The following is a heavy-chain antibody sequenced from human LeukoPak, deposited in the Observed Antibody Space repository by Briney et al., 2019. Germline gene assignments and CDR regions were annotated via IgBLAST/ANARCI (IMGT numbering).Heavy chain of an antibody. J-gene: IGHJ4*02. D-gene: IGHD3-22*01. CDR2: ISGSGGST. CDR3: AKGASITMIVVVITSAPYFDY. CDR1: GFTFSTSW. Sequence: GGSLRLSCAASGFTFSTSWMYWVRQAPGKGLEWVSAISGSGGSTYDADSVKGRFTISRDNSKNTLYLQMNSLRAEDTAVYYCAKGASITMIVVVITSAPYFDYWGQGTLVTVSS. V-gene: IGHV3-23*01.